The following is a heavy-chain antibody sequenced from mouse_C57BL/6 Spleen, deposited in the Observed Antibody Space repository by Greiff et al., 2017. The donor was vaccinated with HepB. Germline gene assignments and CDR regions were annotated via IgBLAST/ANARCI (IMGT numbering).Heavy chain of an antibody. CDR2: SRNKANDYTT. Sequence: VMLVESGGGLVQSGRSLRLSCATSGFTFSDFYMEWVRQAPGKGLEWIAASRNKANDYTTEYSASVKGRFIVSRDTSQSILYLQMNALRAEDTAIYYCARDAWLTGTGYFDVWGTGTTVTVSS. J-gene: IGHJ1*03. V-gene: IGHV7-1*01. CDR1: GFTFSDFY. D-gene: IGHD4-1*01. CDR3: ARDAWLTGTGYFDV.